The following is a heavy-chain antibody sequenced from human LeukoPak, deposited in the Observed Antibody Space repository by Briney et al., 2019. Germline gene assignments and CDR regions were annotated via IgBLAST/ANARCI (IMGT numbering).Heavy chain of an antibody. CDR1: GGTFSSYA. D-gene: IGHD6-19*01. CDR2: IIPIFGTA. CDR3: ARAIAVAANFDY. J-gene: IGHJ4*02. V-gene: IGHV1-69*13. Sequence: PSVKVSCKASGGTFSSYAITWVRQAPGQGLEWMGGIIPIFGTANYAQKFQGRVTITADESTSTAYMELSSLRSEDTAVYYCARAIAVAANFDYWGQGTLVTVSS.